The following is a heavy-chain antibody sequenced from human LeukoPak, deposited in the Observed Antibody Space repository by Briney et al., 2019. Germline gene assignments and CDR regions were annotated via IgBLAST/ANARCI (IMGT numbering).Heavy chain of an antibody. V-gene: IGHV3-48*01. Sequence: GGSLRLSCAASGFTFSSYSMNWVRQAPGKGLEWVSYISSSSSTIYYADSVKGRFTISRDNSKNTLYLQMNSLRPEDTAVYYCAKASAIDYWGQGTLVTVSS. J-gene: IGHJ4*02. CDR1: GFTFSSYS. CDR3: AKASAIDY. CDR2: ISSSSSTI.